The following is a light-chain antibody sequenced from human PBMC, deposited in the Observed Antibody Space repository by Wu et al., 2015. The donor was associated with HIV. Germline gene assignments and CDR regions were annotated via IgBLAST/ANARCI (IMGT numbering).Light chain of an antibody. V-gene: IGKV3-15*01. CDR2: GAS. CDR3: QQYNNWPRT. Sequence: EIVMTQSPATLSVSPGERATLSCRASQSISNTLAWYQQKPGQAPRLPMYGASTRATGIPARFNGSGSGTEFTLTISSMQSEDFAIYYCQQYNNWPRTFGPGTKVDI. CDR1: QSISNT. J-gene: IGKJ3*01.